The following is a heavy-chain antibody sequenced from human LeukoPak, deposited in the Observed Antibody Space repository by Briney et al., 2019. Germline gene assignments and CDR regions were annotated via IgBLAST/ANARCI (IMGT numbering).Heavy chain of an antibody. CDR3: TRDVIPDS. CDR2: ISAYNGDT. D-gene: IGHD3-16*02. CDR1: GYTFTNYD. Sequence: GASVKVSCKTSGYTFTNYDITWVRQAPGQGLEWMGWISAYNGDTKYTQNLQGRVTLTTDTSTSTAYMELRDLRSDDTAIYYCTRDVIPDSWGQGTLVTVSS. V-gene: IGHV1-18*04. J-gene: IGHJ4*02.